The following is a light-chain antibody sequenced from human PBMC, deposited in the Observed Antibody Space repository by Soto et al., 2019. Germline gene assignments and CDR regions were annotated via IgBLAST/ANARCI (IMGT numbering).Light chain of an antibody. J-gene: IGLJ3*02. Sequence: QSVLTQPPSVSGAPGQRVTISCTGSSSNIGAGYDVHWYQQLPGTAPKLLIYGNNNRPSGVPDRLSASRSGTSTSLAITGLQAEDEADYYCQSYDSSLSGSVFGGGTKLTVL. CDR3: QSYDSSLSGSV. CDR2: GNN. CDR1: SSNIGAGYD. V-gene: IGLV1-40*01.